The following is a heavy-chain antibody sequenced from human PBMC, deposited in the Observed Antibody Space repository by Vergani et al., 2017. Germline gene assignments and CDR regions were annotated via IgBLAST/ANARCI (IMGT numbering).Heavy chain of an antibody. CDR1: GYTFTSYA. CDR2: INTNTGNP. Sequence: QVQLVQSGSELKKPGASVKVSCKASGYTFTSYAMNWVRQAPGQGLEWMGWINTNTGNPTYAQGFTGRFVFSLDTSVSTAYLQISSLKAEDTAVYYCARGGHYYGSWSYYKGAGYYYYGMDVWGQGTTVTVSS. D-gene: IGHD3-10*01. V-gene: IGHV7-4-1*02. CDR3: ARGGHYYGSWSYYKGAGYYYYGMDV. J-gene: IGHJ6*02.